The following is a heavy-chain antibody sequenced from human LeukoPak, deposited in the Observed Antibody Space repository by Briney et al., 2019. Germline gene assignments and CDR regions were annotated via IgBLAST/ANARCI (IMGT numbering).Heavy chain of an antibody. CDR3: ARDLVAGFGELSLDY. Sequence: GGSLRLSCAASGFTFSSYGMHWVRQAPGKGLEWVAVISYDGSNKNYADFVKGRFTISRDNSKNTLFLQMNSLRAEDTAVYYCARDLVAGFGELSLDYWGQGTLVTVSS. CDR1: GFTFSSYG. V-gene: IGHV3-30*03. J-gene: IGHJ4*02. D-gene: IGHD3-10*01. CDR2: ISYDGSNK.